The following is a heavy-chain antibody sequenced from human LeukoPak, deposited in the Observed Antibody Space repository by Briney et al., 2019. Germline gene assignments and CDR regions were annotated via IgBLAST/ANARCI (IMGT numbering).Heavy chain of an antibody. V-gene: IGHV1-2*02. CDR1: GYTFTGYY. CDR3: ASLCTSGWCLLDY. D-gene: IGHD6-19*01. J-gene: IGHJ4*02. CDR2: INPNSGGT. Sequence: ASVKVSCKASGYTFTGYYMHWVRQAPGQGLEWMGWINPNSGGTNYAQKFQGRVTMTRDTSISTAYMELSRLRSDDTAVYYCASLCTSGWCLLDYWGQGTLVTVSS.